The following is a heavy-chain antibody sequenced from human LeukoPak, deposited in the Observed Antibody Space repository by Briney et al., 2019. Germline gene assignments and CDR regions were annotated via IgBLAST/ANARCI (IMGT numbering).Heavy chain of an antibody. V-gene: IGHV3-21*01. J-gene: IGHJ6*02. D-gene: IGHD3-16*01. CDR3: ATYTHWVAGDV. CDR1: GFTFSSYS. Sequence: GGSLRLSCAASGFTFSSYSMNWVRQAPGKGLEWVSSISSSSYIYYADSVKGRFTISRDNAKNSLYLQMNSLRAEDTAVYYCATYTHWVAGDVWGQGTTVSVSS. CDR2: ISSSSYI.